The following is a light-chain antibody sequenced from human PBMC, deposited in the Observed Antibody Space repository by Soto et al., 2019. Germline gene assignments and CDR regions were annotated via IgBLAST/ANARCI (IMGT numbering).Light chain of an antibody. CDR3: KQYDNWPYT. J-gene: IGKJ2*01. V-gene: IGKV3-15*01. CDR1: QSVSSN. CDR2: GAS. Sequence: EIVMTQSPATLSVSPGERATLSCRASQSVSSNLAWYQQKPGQAPRLLIYGASTRATGIPARFSGSGSGTEFTLTISSLQSEDFAAYYCKQYDNWPYTFGQGTKLEIK.